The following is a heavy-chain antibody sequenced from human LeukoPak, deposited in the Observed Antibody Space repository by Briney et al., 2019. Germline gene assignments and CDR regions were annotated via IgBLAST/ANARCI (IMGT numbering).Heavy chain of an antibody. V-gene: IGHV1-69*06. Sequence: SVKVSCKASGGTFSSYAISWVRQAPGQGLEWRGGIIPIFGTANYAQKFQGRVTITADKSTSTAYMELSSLRSEDTAVYYCAKDLGVPAAIGYYYYGMDVWGQGTTVTVSS. D-gene: IGHD2-2*02. CDR1: GGTFSSYA. J-gene: IGHJ6*02. CDR2: IIPIFGTA. CDR3: AKDLGVPAAIGYYYYGMDV.